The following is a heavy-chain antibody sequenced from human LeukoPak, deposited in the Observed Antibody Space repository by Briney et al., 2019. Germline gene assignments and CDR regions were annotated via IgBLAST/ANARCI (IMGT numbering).Heavy chain of an antibody. D-gene: IGHD3-3*01. Sequence: GGSLRLSCAASELHAMNWVRQRPGKGLEWVSAISRSGRSTYYADSVKGRFTISRDDSKDTAYLQMNSLKPEDTAVYYSSSPAHDFDIWSGYYSLWGHGTQVTVSS. J-gene: IGHJ4*01. CDR2: ISRSGRST. CDR3: SSPAHDFDIWSGYYSL. V-gene: IGHV3-23*01. CDR1: ELHA.